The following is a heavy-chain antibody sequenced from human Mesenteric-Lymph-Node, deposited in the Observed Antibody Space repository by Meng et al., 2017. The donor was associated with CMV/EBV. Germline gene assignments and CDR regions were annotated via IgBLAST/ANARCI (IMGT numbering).Heavy chain of an antibody. J-gene: IGHJ4*02. CDR1: GFTFTPYW. CDR2: INSDGSGT. CDR3: EVRYDSGASYY. V-gene: IGHV3-74*01. D-gene: IGHD3-22*01. Sequence: GGSLRLSCAASGFTFTPYWIHWVRQAPGKGLVWVSRINSDGSGTSYADSVKGRFTISRDNAKNTLYLQMNSLRADDTAVYYCEVRYDSGASYYWGQGTLVTVSS.